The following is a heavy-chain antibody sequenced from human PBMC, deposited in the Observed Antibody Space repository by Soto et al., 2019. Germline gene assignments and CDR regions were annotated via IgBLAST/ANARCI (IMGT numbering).Heavy chain of an antibody. CDR1: GFTFSSYS. J-gene: IGHJ4*02. D-gene: IGHD3-22*01. CDR2: ISSSSSYI. CDR3: ARVHDYYDSSGYSLFPDY. Sequence: GGSLRLSCAASGFTFSSYSMNWVRQAPGKGLEWVSSISSSSSYIYYADSVKGRFTISRDNAKNSLYLQMNSLRAEDTAVYYCARVHDYYDSSGYSLFPDYWGQGTLVTVSS. V-gene: IGHV3-21*01.